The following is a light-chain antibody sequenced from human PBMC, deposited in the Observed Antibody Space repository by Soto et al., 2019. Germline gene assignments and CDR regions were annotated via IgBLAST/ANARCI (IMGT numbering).Light chain of an antibody. CDR1: QSVLYSSSNKNF. CDR3: QQYYSTPRLT. CDR2: WAS. J-gene: IGKJ4*01. Sequence: DIVMTQSPESLAVSLGERATINCKSSQSVLYSSSNKNFLAWYQQKPGQPPKLLIYWASTRESGVPDRFSGSGSGTDFTLTISSLQAEDVAVYYCQQYYSTPRLTFGGGTRVEIK. V-gene: IGKV4-1*01.